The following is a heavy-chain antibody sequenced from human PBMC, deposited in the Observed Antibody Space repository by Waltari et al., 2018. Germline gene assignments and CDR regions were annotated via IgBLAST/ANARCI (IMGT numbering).Heavy chain of an antibody. CDR3: AKVKGGVGAPFDY. V-gene: IGHV3-21*04. CDR1: GFTFSSYS. CDR2: ISSSSSYI. Sequence: EVQLVESGGGLVKPGGSLRLSCAASGFTFSSYSMNWVRQAPGKGLEWVSSISSSSSYIYYADSVKGRFTISRDNAKNSLYLQMNSLRAEDTAVYYCAKVKGGVGAPFDYWGQGTLVTVSS. D-gene: IGHD1-26*01. J-gene: IGHJ4*02.